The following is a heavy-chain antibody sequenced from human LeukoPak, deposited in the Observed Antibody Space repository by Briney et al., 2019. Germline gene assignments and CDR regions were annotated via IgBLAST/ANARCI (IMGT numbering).Heavy chain of an antibody. CDR3: ARGPRDIVVVDAHYFDY. V-gene: IGHV3-30-3*01. J-gene: IGHJ4*02. CDR1: GFTFSSYA. D-gene: IGHD2-15*01. Sequence: GGSLRLSCAASGFTFSSYAMLWVRQAPGKGLEWVAIISYDGSNKYYADSVKGRFTISRDNSKNTLYLQMNSLRAGDTAVYYCARGPRDIVVVDAHYFDYWGQGTLVTVSS. CDR2: ISYDGSNK.